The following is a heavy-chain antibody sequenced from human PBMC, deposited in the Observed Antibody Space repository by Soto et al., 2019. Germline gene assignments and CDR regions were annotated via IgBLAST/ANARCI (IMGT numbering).Heavy chain of an antibody. CDR3: ASTRYYDILTGYYGFDP. V-gene: IGHV4-34*01. D-gene: IGHD3-9*01. CDR2: INHSGST. CDR1: GGSFSGYY. Sequence: SETLSLTCAVYGGSFSGYYWSWIRQPPGKGLEWIGEINHSGSTNYNPSLKSRVTISVDTSKNQFSLKLSSVTAADTAVYYCASTRYYDILTGYYGFDPWGQGTLVTVS. J-gene: IGHJ5*02.